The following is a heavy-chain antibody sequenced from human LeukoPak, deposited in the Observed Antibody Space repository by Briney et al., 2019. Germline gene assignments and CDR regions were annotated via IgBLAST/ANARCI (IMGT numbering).Heavy chain of an antibody. Sequence: SETLSLTCAVYGGSFSGYYWSWIRQPPGKGLEWIGSIYYSGSTYYNPSLKSRVTISVDTSKNQFSLKLSSVTAADTAVYYCAREYGDYLGVRAFDIWGQGTMVTVSS. CDR1: GGSFSGYY. V-gene: IGHV4-34*01. D-gene: IGHD4-17*01. J-gene: IGHJ3*02. CDR3: AREYGDYLGVRAFDI. CDR2: IYYSGST.